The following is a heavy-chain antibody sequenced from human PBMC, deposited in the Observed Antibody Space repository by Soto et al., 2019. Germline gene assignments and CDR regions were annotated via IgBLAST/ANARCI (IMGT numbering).Heavy chain of an antibody. CDR1: GDLFNNYA. V-gene: IGHV1-69*01. D-gene: IGHD6-13*01. Sequence: QVQLVQSGAEVKEPGSSVKVSCKATGDLFNNYAFNWVRQAPGQGLEWMGRISPLFSTTNYAQKFQGKVRIGADELTTIVYLEVSILESEDAAMYYCAASSSVAAAGYFKFWGQGTLVTVSP. CDR2: ISPLFSTT. J-gene: IGHJ4*02. CDR3: AASSSVAAAGYFKF.